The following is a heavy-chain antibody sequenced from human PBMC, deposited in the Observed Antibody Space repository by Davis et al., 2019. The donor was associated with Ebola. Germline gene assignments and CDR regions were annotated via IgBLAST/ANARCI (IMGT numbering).Heavy chain of an antibody. CDR2: INPSGGST. V-gene: IGHV1-46*01. CDR1: GYTFTSYA. J-gene: IGHJ5*02. D-gene: IGHD6-19*01. CDR3: ARRLVWDWFDP. Sequence: ASVKVSCKASGYTFTSYAMHWVRQAPGQGLEWMGIINPSGGSTSYAQKFQGRVTMTRDTSTSTVYMELRSLRSDDTAVYYCARRLVWDWFDPWGQGTLVTVSS.